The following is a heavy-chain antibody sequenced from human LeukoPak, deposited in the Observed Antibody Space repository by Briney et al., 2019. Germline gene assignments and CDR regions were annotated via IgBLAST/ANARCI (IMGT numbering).Heavy chain of an antibody. J-gene: IGHJ4*02. V-gene: IGHV3-23*01. CDR3: AKDKAPWDIVVVTAIDY. Sequence: GGSLRLSCAASGYTFSSYGMSWVRRAPGKGLEWVSAISGSGGSTYYADSVKGGFTISRDNSKNTLYLQMNSRRAEDTAVYYCAKDKAPWDIVVVTAIDYWGQGTLVTVSS. D-gene: IGHD2-21*02. CDR1: GYTFSSYG. CDR2: ISGSGGST.